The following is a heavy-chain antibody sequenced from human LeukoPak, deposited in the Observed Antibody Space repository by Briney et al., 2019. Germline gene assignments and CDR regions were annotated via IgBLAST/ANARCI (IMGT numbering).Heavy chain of an antibody. D-gene: IGHD3-3*01. CDR3: ATEGPPILEWLLIPPGYFQH. Sequence: ASVKVSCKVSGYTLTELSMHWVRQAPGKGLEWMGGFDPEDGETIYAQKFQGRVTMTEDTSTDTAYMELSSLRSEDTAVYYCATEGPPILEWLLIPPGYFQHWGQGTLVTVSS. CDR1: GYTLTELS. J-gene: IGHJ1*01. CDR2: FDPEDGET. V-gene: IGHV1-24*01.